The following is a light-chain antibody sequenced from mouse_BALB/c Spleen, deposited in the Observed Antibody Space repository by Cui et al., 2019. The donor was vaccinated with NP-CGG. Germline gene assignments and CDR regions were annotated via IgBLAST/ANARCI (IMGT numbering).Light chain of an antibody. Sequence: QAVVTQEPALTTSPGETVTLTCRSSTGPVTTSNYANWAQEKPDHLFTGLIGGTNNRAPGVPARFSGFLIGDKAALTITGAQTEDEAIYFCALWYSNHWVFGGGTKLTVL. V-gene: IGLV1*01. CDR2: GTN. CDR3: ALWYSNHWV. J-gene: IGLJ1*01. CDR1: TGPVTTSNY.